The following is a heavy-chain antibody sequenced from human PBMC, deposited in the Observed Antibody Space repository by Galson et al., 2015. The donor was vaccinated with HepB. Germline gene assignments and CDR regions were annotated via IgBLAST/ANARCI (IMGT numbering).Heavy chain of an antibody. CDR1: GFTFSGSA. D-gene: IGHD6-19*01. CDR2: IRSKANNYAT. J-gene: IGHJ4*02. Sequence: SLRLSCAASGFTFSGSAIHWVRQASGKGPEWVGRIRSKANNYATSYVPSLKGRFTISRHDSKNMAYLHMKSLKTEDTAVYYCTRLGDFSGYSSRWGQGTLVTVSS. CDR3: TRLGDFSGYSSR. V-gene: IGHV3-73*01.